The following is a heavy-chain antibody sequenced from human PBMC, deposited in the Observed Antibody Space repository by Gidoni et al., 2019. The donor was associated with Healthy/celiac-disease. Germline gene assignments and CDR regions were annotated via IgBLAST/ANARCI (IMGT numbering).Heavy chain of an antibody. CDR3: ARGFNAWEPIDY. CDR1: GYTFTSYS. Sequence: QIQLVQSGDEVKKPGASVTVSCKASGYTFTSYSITWILQAPGQGLEWMGWISASNGTTNYAQKFPGSVTMTTGTSTSTAYIVLRSLRSDYTAVYYCARGFNAWEPIDYWGQGTLVTVSS. J-gene: IGHJ4*02. CDR2: ISASNGTT. V-gene: IGHV1-18*01. D-gene: IGHD1-26*01.